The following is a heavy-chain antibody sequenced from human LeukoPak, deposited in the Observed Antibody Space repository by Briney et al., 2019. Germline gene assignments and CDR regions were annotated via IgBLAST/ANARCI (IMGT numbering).Heavy chain of an antibody. CDR1: GGSFSSSSYY. D-gene: IGHD3-22*01. V-gene: IGHV4-39*01. CDR2: IYYSGST. J-gene: IGHJ3*02. CDR3: ARIAPSTTMIVGSDAFDI. Sequence: SETLSLTCTVSGGSFSSSSYYWGWIRQPPGKGLEWIGSIYYSGSTYYNPSLKSRVTISVDTSKNQFSLKLSSVTAADTAVYYCARIAPSTTMIVGSDAFDIWGQGTMVTVSS.